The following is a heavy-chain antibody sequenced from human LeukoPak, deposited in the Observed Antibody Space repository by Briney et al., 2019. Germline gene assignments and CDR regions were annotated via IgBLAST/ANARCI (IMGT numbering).Heavy chain of an antibody. Sequence: GGSLRLSCAASGFTFSNHRMSWVRQAPGKGLEWVGFIRSKAYGGTTEYAASVKGRFTISRDDSKSIAYLQMNSLKTEDTAVYYCTREVARSPYYYYYYMDVWGKGTTVTVSS. V-gene: IGHV3-49*04. J-gene: IGHJ6*03. D-gene: IGHD2-15*01. CDR2: IRSKAYGGTT. CDR1: GFTFSNHR. CDR3: TREVARSPYYYYYYMDV.